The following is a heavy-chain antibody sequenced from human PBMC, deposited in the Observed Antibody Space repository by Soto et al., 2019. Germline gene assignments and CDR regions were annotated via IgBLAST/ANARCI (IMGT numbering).Heavy chain of an antibody. D-gene: IGHD1-7*01. Sequence: GGSLRLSCAAFDFSVSNKFMTWVRQAPGKGLEWIAVISSYDSTHYADSVTGRFTISRDSSENTVFLQMNSLRAEDTAIYYCATGPQRNSIDFYWGQGTMVTVSS. V-gene: IGHV3-53*01. CDR3: ATGPQRNSIDFY. J-gene: IGHJ4*02. CDR1: DFSVSNKF. CDR2: ISSYDST.